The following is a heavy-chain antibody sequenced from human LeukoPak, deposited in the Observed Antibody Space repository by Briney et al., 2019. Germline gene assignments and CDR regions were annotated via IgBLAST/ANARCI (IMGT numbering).Heavy chain of an antibody. CDR1: GFDFNDFA. Sequence: GGSLRLSCAASGFDFNDFAMTWVRQAPGKGLEWVSSMSGSGDTTEYAASVKGRFTISRDNAKKTLYLEMNSLRVEDTAIYYCAKDHVGIAMIVMVLDSWXXGTLVTVSS. CDR2: MSGSGDTT. V-gene: IGHV3-23*01. J-gene: IGHJ5*01. CDR3: AKDHVGIAMIVMVLDS. D-gene: IGHD3-22*01.